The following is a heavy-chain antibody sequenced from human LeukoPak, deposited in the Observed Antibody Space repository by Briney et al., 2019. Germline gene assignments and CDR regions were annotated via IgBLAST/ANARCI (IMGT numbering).Heavy chain of an antibody. CDR1: GGSFSGYY. CDR3: ARCRRLWFGGGYFDY. V-gene: IGHV4-34*01. D-gene: IGHD3-10*01. Sequence: SETLSLTCAVYGGSFSGYYWSWIRQPPGKGLEWIGEINHSGSTNYNPSLKSRVTISVDTSKNQFSLKLSSVTAADTAVYYCARCRRLWFGGGYFDYWGQGTLVTVSS. J-gene: IGHJ4*02. CDR2: INHSGST.